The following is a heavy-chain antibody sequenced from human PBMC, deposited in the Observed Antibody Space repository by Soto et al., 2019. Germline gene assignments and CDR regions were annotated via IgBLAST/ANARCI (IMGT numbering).Heavy chain of an antibody. V-gene: IGHV3-74*01. CDR2: INSDGSST. CDR3: ARDPYSSSYYYYYYMDV. D-gene: IGHD6-6*01. Sequence: GGSLRLSCAASGFTFSSYWMHWVRQAPGKGLVWVSRINSDGSSTSYADSVKGRFTISRDNAKNTLYLQINSLRAEDTAVYYCARDPYSSSYYYYYYMDVWGKGTTVTVSS. CDR1: GFTFSSYW. J-gene: IGHJ6*03.